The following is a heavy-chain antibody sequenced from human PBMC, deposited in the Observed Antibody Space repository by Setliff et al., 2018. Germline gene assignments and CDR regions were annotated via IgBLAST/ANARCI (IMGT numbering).Heavy chain of an antibody. CDR1: GYTFTNYW. CDR3: ARLGGCSTDLCTDAFDI. D-gene: IGHD2-2*01. V-gene: IGHV5-51*01. J-gene: IGHJ3*02. CDR2: IYPGDSDT. Sequence: GESLKISCKGSGYTFTNYWIGWVRQMPGKGLEWMGIIYPGDSDTRYSPSFRGQVTISADKSISITYLQWSSLKASDTAMYYCARLGGCSTDLCTDAFDIWGQGTMVTV.